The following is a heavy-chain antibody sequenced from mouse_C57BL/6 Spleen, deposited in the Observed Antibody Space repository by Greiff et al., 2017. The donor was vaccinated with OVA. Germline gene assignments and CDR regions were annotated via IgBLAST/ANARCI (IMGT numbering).Heavy chain of an antibody. Sequence: QVQLQQSGAELVRPGTSVKVSCKASGYAFTNYLIEWVKQRPGQGLEWIGVINPGSGGTNYNEKFKGKATLTADKSSSTAYMQLSSLTSEDSAVYFCARGGNLLDYWGQGTTLTVSS. J-gene: IGHJ2*01. D-gene: IGHD2-1*01. CDR2: INPGSGGT. CDR1: GYAFTNYL. CDR3: ARGGNLLDY. V-gene: IGHV1-54*01.